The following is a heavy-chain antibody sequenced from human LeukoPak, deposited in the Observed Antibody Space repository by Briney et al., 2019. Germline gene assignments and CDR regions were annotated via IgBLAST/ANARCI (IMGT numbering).Heavy chain of an antibody. V-gene: IGHV4-61*02. CDR2: IYTSGST. CDR1: GGSISSGSYY. Sequence: SETLSLTCTVSGGSISSGSYYWSWIRQPAGKGLEWIGRIYTSGSTNYNPSLKSRVTISVDTSKNQFSLKLSSVTAADTAVYYCARTAGRVYAIKSRWFDPWGQGTLVTVSS. D-gene: IGHD2-8*01. CDR3: ARTAGRVYAIKSRWFDP. J-gene: IGHJ5*02.